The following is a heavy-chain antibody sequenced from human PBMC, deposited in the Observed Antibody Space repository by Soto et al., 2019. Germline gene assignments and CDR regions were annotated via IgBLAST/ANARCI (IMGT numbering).Heavy chain of an antibody. CDR1: GYSFASYW. D-gene: IGHD3-10*01. V-gene: IGHV5-51*01. Sequence: GESLKISCKASGYSFASYWISWVRQVPGKGLEWLGMIYAGDSSTRYSPSFRGHVTISADKSINTAYLQWSSLEASDTAMYYCARGVKRATAHRHDFDYWGQGTPVTVSS. CDR3: ARGVKRATAHRHDFDY. CDR2: IYAGDSST. J-gene: IGHJ4*02.